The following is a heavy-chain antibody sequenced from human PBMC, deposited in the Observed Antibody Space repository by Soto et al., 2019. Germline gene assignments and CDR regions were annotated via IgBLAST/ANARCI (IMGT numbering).Heavy chain of an antibody. Sequence: QVHLQESGPGLVKPSETLSLSCTVSGASVINDYWCWIRQPAGKGLEWIGRIYGGGDSSQNPALKGRVTMSVDTSKNQRSLKLRSMTAADTAVYYCARDNAQVEASLGFDYWGQGILVTVSS. CDR3: ARDNAQVEASLGFDY. J-gene: IGHJ4*02. V-gene: IGHV4-4*07. CDR2: IYGGGDS. D-gene: IGHD3-16*01. CDR1: GASVINDY.